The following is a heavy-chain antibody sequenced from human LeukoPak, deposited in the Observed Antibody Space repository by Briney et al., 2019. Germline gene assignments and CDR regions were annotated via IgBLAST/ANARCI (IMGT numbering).Heavy chain of an antibody. CDR3: ATELCGGDCYWFDP. CDR2: FDPEDGET. Sequence: GASVKVSCKASGYTFTGYYMHWVRQAPGKGLEWMGGFDPEDGETIYAQKFQGRVTMTEDTSTDTAYMELSSLRSEDTAVYYCATELCGGDCYWFDPWGQGTLVTVSS. V-gene: IGHV1-24*01. CDR1: GYTFTGYY. J-gene: IGHJ5*02. D-gene: IGHD2-21*02.